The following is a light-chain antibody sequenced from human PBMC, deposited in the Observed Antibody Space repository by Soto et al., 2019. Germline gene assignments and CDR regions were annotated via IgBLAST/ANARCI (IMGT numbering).Light chain of an antibody. CDR1: SSDVGSYNF. J-gene: IGLJ3*02. V-gene: IGLV2-23*01. Sequence: QSALTQPASVSGSPGQSITISCTGTSSDVGSYNFVSWYQQHPGKAPKLMIYEDSKRPSGVSNRFSGSKSGNTASLTISGLHAEDEADYYCCSYAGSSTWVFGGWTKVTVL. CDR2: EDS. CDR3: CSYAGSSTWV.